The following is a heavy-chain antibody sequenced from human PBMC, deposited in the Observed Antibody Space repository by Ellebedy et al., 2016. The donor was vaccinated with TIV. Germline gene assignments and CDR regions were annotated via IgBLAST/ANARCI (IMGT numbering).Heavy chain of an antibody. V-gene: IGHV4-39*01. Sequence: GSLRLSCTVSGDSLSRSSSYWGWFRQPPGTGLEWIGNIYYSGDTDYNPSLKSRVTMSVDTSKNQFSLNLRSVTAADTAVYYCARNPPTYNWVDSWGQGILVTVSS. CDR1: GDSLSRSSSY. CDR2: IYYSGDT. J-gene: IGHJ5*01. CDR3: ARNPPTYNWVDS.